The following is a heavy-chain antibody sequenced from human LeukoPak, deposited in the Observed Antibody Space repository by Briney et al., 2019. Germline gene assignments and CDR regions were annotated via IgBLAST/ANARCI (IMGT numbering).Heavy chain of an antibody. Sequence: ASVKISCKVSGYTFTDYYMHWVQQAPGKGLEWMGRIIPILGIANYAQKFQGRVTITADKSTSTAYMELSSLRSEDTAVYYCARDGYETYYYGSGSYSNWFDPWGQGTLVTVSS. J-gene: IGHJ5*02. CDR2: IIPILGIA. CDR3: ARDGYETYYYGSGSYSNWFDP. D-gene: IGHD3-10*01. V-gene: IGHV1-69*04. CDR1: GYTFTDYY.